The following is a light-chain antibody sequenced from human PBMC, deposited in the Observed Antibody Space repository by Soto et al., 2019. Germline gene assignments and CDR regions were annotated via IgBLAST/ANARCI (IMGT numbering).Light chain of an antibody. CDR3: QQYNNWPAIT. J-gene: IGKJ5*01. Sequence: EVVFTQSPGTRSLSPGGRATLSCSASQSVSRRLAWYQQRPGQSPRLLIYDASNRATGIPVRFSGSGSGTDLTLTISSLEPEDSAVYDCQQYNNWPAITFGQGTRLEIK. CDR1: QSVSRR. V-gene: IGKV3-11*01. CDR2: DAS.